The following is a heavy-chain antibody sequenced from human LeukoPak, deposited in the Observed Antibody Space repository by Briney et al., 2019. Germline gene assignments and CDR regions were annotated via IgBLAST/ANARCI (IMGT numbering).Heavy chain of an antibody. D-gene: IGHD4-17*01. V-gene: IGHV3-30-3*01. CDR2: ISYDGSNK. CDR1: GFTFSSYA. Sequence: LRLSCAASGFTFSSYAMHWVRQAPGKGLEWVAVISYDGSNKYYADSVKGRFTISRDNSKNTLYLQMNSLRAEDTAVYYCARDAAAYVEGYMDVWGKGTTVTVSS. J-gene: IGHJ6*03. CDR3: ARDAAAYVEGYMDV.